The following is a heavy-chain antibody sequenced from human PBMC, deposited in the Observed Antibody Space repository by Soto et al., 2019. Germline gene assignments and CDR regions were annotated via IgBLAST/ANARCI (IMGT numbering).Heavy chain of an antibody. CDR3: SRDEAAAATCGMDV. CDR1: GGTFSTSG. CDR2: IIPIFDTT. D-gene: IGHD6-13*01. V-gene: IGHV1-69*01. J-gene: IGHJ6*02. Sequence: QVQLVQSGAEVKKPGYSVKVSCKASGGTFSTSGINWVRQAPGQGREGMGGIIPIFDTTNYAQKFQGKFTITADESTSTVYMELSSLRSEDTAVYYCSRDEAAAATCGMDVWGQGTTVTVSS.